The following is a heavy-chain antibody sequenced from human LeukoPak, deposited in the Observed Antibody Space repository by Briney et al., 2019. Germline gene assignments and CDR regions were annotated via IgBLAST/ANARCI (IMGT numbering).Heavy chain of an antibody. CDR2: IRYDGSNK. CDR3: AKRSVVVVPAGPRGWFDP. CDR1: GFSFSSYG. Sequence: GGSLRLSCAASGFSFSSYGMHWVRQAPGKGLEWVAFIRYDGSNKYYADSVKGRFTISRDNSKNTLYLQMNSLRAEDTAVYYCAKRSVVVVPAGPRGWFDPWGQGTLVTVSS. V-gene: IGHV3-30*02. J-gene: IGHJ5*02. D-gene: IGHD2-2*01.